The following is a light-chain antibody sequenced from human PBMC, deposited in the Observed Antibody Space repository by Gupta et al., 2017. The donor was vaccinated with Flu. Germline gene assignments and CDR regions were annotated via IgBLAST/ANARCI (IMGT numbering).Light chain of an antibody. V-gene: IGKV2-28*01. CDR3: KQGLQAPFT. CDR1: QGRVHSNGNKY. J-gene: IGKJ2*01. CDR2: LGS. Sequence: VTPGAPASMSCSTTQGRVHSNGNKYLGWYLQRPGQSPQLLIYLGSKRASGVPEKFSGSGSGTXFTLKIXRGEAEDVGVYYCKQGLQAPFTFGXGTKLEIK.